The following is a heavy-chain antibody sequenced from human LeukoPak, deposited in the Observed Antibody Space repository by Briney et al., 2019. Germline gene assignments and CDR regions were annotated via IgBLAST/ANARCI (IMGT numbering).Heavy chain of an antibody. CDR3: ARGPFFIAAAGTRWFDP. Sequence: SETLSLTCAVYGGSFSGYYWSWIRQPPGKGLEWIGEINHSGSTNYNPSLKSRVTISVDTSKNQFSLKLSSVTAADTAVYYCARGPFFIAAAGTRWFDPWGQGTLVTVSP. CDR2: INHSGST. V-gene: IGHV4-34*01. CDR1: GGSFSGYY. J-gene: IGHJ5*02. D-gene: IGHD6-13*01.